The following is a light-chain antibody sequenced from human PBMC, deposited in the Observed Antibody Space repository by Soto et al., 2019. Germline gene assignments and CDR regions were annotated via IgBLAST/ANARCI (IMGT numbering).Light chain of an antibody. J-gene: IGLJ2*01. CDR3: AAWDDSLNGVV. V-gene: IGLV1-44*01. Sequence: QSVLTQPPSASGTPGQRVTISCSGSSSNIGTNTVNWYQQLPGTAPKLLIYGNNQRPSGVPDRFSGSKSGTSASLPISGLQSEDEADYYCAAWDDSLNGVVFGGGTKVTVL. CDR2: GNN. CDR1: SSNIGTNT.